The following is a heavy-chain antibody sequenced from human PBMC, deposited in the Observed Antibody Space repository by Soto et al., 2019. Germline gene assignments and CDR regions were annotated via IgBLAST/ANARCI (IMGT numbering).Heavy chain of an antibody. CDR3: AHCSLNDDYIYWFDP. CDR1: GFSLRTSGVG. D-gene: IGHD4-17*01. J-gene: IGHJ5*02. V-gene: IGHV2-5*02. Sequence: QITLKESGPTLVKPTQTLTLTCTFSGFSLRTSGVGVGWIRQPPGKALEWLALIYWDDDKRYSPSLKSRLTITKDTSKNHVVLTMTNMDPVDTATYYCAHCSLNDDYIYWFDPWGQGTLVTVSS. CDR2: IYWDDDK.